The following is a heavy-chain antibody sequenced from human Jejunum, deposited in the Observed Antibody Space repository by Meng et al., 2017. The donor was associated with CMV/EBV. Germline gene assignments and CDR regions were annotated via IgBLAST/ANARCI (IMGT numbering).Heavy chain of an antibody. CDR3: ATDWGDTKSRFDY. J-gene: IGHJ4*02. CDR1: GFPFSSYG. CDR2: LKQDGSEK. D-gene: IGHD3-16*01. Sequence: SGFPFSSYGMDWVRQTPGKGLEWVANLKQDGSEKYYVDSVKGRFTVSRDNAKNSLYLQMNSLRAEDTAVYYCATDWGDTKSRFDYWGQGSLVTVSS. V-gene: IGHV3-7*01.